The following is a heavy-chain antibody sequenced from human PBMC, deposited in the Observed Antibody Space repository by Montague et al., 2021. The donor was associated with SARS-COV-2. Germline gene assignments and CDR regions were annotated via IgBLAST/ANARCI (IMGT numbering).Heavy chain of an antibody. CDR2: IDYSGST. V-gene: IGHV4-59*01. J-gene: IGHJ6*02. Sequence: SETLSLICTVSGGSISTYYWNWIRRFPGKGLEWIGYIDYSGSTNYNPSLQSRVIISVDRSKIQFSLKLNSVTAADTAIYYCARLPYDNSYGVDVWGQGTTVTVSS. CDR1: GGSISTYY. CDR3: ARLPYDNSYGVDV. D-gene: IGHD3-9*01.